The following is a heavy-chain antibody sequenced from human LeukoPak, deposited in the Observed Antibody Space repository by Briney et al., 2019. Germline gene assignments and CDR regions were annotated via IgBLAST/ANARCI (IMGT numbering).Heavy chain of an antibody. CDR2: IYSSVTT. D-gene: IGHD3-22*01. V-gene: IGHV4-4*09. Sequence: PSETLSLTCNGSGCSISRYYWSWIRQPPGQGLEWIGFIYSSVTTKYNPSLKSLVTISIHMSKSQFSLKVTSVTASDTAVYYCARLDDREKFDKWGQGTLVTVSS. J-gene: IGHJ4*02. CDR1: GCSISRYY. CDR3: ARLDDREKFDK.